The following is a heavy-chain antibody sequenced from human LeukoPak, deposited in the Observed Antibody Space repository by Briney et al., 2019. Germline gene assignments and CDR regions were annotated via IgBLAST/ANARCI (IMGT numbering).Heavy chain of an antibody. J-gene: IGHJ4*02. Sequence: GGSLRLSCAASGFTFSSYWMSWVRQAPGKGLEWVANIKQDGSEKYYVDSVKGRFTISRDNAKNSLYLQMNSLRAEDTAVYYCARDLYRIVVVPHYFDYWGQGALVTVSS. CDR3: ARDLYRIVVVPHYFDY. CDR2: IKQDGSEK. D-gene: IGHD3-22*01. CDR1: GFTFSSYW. V-gene: IGHV3-7*01.